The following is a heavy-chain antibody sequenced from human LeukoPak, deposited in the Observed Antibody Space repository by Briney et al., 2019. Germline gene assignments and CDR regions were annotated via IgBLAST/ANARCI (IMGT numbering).Heavy chain of an antibody. V-gene: IGHV3-30-3*01. CDR1: GFTFSSYA. Sequence: PGGSLRLSCAASGFTFSSYAMHWVRQAPGKGLEWVAVISYDGSNKYYADSVKGRFTISRDNSKNTLYLQMNSLRAEDTAVYYCARGDDILTGSQSIFDYWGQGTLVTVSS. CDR3: ARGDDILTGSQSIFDY. D-gene: IGHD3-9*01. CDR2: ISYDGSNK. J-gene: IGHJ4*02.